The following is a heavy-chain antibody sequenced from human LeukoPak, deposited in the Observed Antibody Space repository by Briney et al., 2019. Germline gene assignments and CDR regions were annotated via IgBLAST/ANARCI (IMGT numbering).Heavy chain of an antibody. D-gene: IGHD5-24*01. J-gene: IGHJ4*02. CDR1: GFTFSSYA. Sequence: GRSLRLSCAASGFTFSSYAMHWVRQAPGKGLEWVAVISYDGSNKYYADSVKGRFTISRDNSKNTLYLQMNSLRAEDTAVYYCATEMAALDYWGQGTLVTVSS. CDR3: ATEMAALDY. V-gene: IGHV3-30-3*01. CDR2: ISYDGSNK.